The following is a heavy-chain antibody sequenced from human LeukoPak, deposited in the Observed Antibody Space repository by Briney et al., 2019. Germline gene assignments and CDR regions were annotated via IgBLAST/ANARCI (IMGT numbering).Heavy chain of an antibody. D-gene: IGHD3-10*01. CDR2: IYYSGST. V-gene: IGHV4-59*11. CDR1: GGSISSHY. Sequence: SETLSLTCTVSGGSISSHYWSWIRQPPGKGLEWIGYIYYSGSTNYNPSLKSRVTISVDTSKNQFSLKLSSVTAADTAVYYCARVGWGFGELSGWLDPWGQGTLVTVSS. J-gene: IGHJ5*02. CDR3: ARVGWGFGELSGWLDP.